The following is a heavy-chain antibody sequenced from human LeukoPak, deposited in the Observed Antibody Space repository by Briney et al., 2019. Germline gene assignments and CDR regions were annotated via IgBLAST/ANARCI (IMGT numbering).Heavy chain of an antibody. J-gene: IGHJ6*03. D-gene: IGHD3-10*01. Sequence: SVKVSCKASGGTFSSYAISWVRQAPGQGLERMGGIIPIFGTANYAQKFQGRVTITTDESTSTAYMELSSLRSEDTAVYYCARGRVIGGYYMDVWGKGTTVTVSS. CDR2: IIPIFGTA. CDR3: ARGRVIGGYYMDV. V-gene: IGHV1-69*05. CDR1: GGTFSSYA.